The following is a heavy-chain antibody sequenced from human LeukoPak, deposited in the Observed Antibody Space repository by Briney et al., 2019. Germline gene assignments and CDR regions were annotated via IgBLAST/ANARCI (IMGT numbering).Heavy chain of an antibody. J-gene: IGHJ3*02. Sequence: PGGSLRLSCAASGFTVNSNNMNWVRQAPGKGLEWVSVIYSGGNTYYADSVKDRFTISRDNSKYTLYLQMSGLRTEDTAVYYCASDTENSTYGWGAFDIWGQGTMVTVSS. V-gene: IGHV3-66*01. CDR1: GFTVNSNN. D-gene: IGHD2/OR15-2a*01. CDR3: ASDTENSTYGWGAFDI. CDR2: IYSGGNT.